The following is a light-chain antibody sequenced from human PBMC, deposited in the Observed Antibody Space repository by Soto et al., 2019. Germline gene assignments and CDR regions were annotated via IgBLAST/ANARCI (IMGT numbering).Light chain of an antibody. CDR3: QQRSIWPRT. CDR1: QSVSSY. V-gene: IGKV3-11*01. Sequence: EIVLTQSPATLSLSPGERATLSCRASQSVSSYLAWYQQKPGQAPRLLIYDASNRATGIPARFSGSGSGTDFTLTISSLEPEYFAVYYCQQRSIWPRTFGQGTKVEIK. CDR2: DAS. J-gene: IGKJ1*01.